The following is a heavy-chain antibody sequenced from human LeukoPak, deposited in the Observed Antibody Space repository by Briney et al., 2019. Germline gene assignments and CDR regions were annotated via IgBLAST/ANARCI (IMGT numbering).Heavy chain of an antibody. D-gene: IGHD3-10*01. CDR3: ARDFGGSGGYYYYYYYMDV. J-gene: IGHJ6*03. Sequence: GASVKVSCKASGGTFSSYAISWVRQAPGQGLEWMGGIIPIFGTANYAQKFQGRVTITADESTSTAYMELSSLRSEDTAVYYCARDFGGSGGYYYYYYYMDVWGKGTTVTVSS. V-gene: IGHV1-69*13. CDR1: GGTFSSYA. CDR2: IIPIFGTA.